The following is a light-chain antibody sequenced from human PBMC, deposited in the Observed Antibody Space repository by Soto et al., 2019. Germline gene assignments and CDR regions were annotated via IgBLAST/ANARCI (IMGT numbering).Light chain of an antibody. Sequence: DIQLTQSPSFLSASVGDRVTITCRASQGISTFLAWYQQKPGTAPKLLIYSASTLQNGVPSGFSGSGSGAEFTLTISSLQPEDFATYYCQQFSSYPKSFGPGTKVDIK. V-gene: IGKV1-9*01. CDR2: SAS. CDR1: QGISTF. CDR3: QQFSSYPKS. J-gene: IGKJ3*01.